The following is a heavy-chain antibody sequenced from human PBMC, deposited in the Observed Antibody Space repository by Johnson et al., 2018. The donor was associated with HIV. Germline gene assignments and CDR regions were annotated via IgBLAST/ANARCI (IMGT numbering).Heavy chain of an antibody. CDR1: GFTVSSYY. V-gene: IGHV3-66*01. J-gene: IGHJ3*02. CDR3: ASDNGGTKDAFDM. Sequence: VQLVESGGGLVQPGGSLRLSCAASGFTVSSYYMTWVRQAPGKGLEWVAVLFSGGSTYYADSVKGRFTISRDNSKNTLYLQMNSLSAEDTAVYYCASDNGGTKDAFDMWCQGTMVTVSS. CDR2: LFSGGST. D-gene: IGHD3-10*01.